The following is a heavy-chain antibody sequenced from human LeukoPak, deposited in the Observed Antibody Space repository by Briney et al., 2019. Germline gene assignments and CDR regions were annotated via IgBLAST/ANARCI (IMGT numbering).Heavy chain of an antibody. CDR1: GDSISRYY. D-gene: IGHD3-22*01. Sequence: PSETLSLTCTVSGDSISRYYWTWIRQPPGKGLEWIGYMFYSGSTTYNPSLKSRITISVDTSKNQFSLKLRSVTAADTAVYYCARLSYYYDNSGFRDYHYYMDVWGKGTTVNVFS. V-gene: IGHV4-59*08. CDR2: MFYSGST. CDR3: ARLSYYYDNSGFRDYHYYMDV. J-gene: IGHJ6*03.